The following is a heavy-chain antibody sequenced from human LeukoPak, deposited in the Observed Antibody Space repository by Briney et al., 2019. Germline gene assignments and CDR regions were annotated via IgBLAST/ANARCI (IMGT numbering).Heavy chain of an antibody. CDR2: IYYTGST. CDR1: GVSLRGHY. J-gene: IGHJ4*02. Sequence: PSETLSLTCSVSGVSLRGHYWSWIRQPPGKGLEWIGYIYYTGSTTYNPSLKSRVSMSLDTSQNQFSLRVYSATSADTAVYYCARVTTDRYADSWGQGTLVIVSS. D-gene: IGHD1-1*01. V-gene: IGHV4-59*11. CDR3: ARVTTDRYADS.